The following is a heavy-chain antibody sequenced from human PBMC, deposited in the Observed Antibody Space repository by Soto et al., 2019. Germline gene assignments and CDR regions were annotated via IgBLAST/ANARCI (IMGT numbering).Heavy chain of an antibody. V-gene: IGHV4-39*07. CDR1: GGSISSSSYY. CDR3: AREVEGSDAFDI. CDR2: IYYSGST. Sequence: SETLSLTCTVSGGSISSSSYYWGWIRQPPGKGLEWIGSIYYSGSTYYNPSLKSRVTISVDTSKNQFSLKLSSVTAADTAVYYCAREVEGSDAFDIWGQGTMVTVSS. J-gene: IGHJ3*02. D-gene: IGHD1-1*01.